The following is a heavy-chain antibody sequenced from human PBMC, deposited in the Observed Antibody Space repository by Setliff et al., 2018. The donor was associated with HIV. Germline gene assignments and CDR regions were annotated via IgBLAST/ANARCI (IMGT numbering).Heavy chain of an antibody. D-gene: IGHD3-3*01. CDR1: GFSLTTAGVG. CDR2: IYWDDDK. J-gene: IGHJ4*02. V-gene: IGHV2-5*05. CDR3: ARYNFRRGYWDYFDY. Sequence: ASGPTLVNPTQTLTLTCTFSGFSLTTAGVGVNWIRQPPGKSLEWLARIYWDDDKRYVPSLKSRLTITKDTSKNQVVLTMTNMDPVDTATYFCARYNFRRGYWDYFDYWGQGTQVTVSS.